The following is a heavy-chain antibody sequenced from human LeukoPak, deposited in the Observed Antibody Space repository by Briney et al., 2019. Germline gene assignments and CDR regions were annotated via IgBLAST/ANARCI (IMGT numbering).Heavy chain of an antibody. V-gene: IGHV3-21*04. CDR2: ISSSSSYI. CDR1: GFTFSSYS. CDR3: AKGGHSRRGNWFDP. J-gene: IGHJ5*02. Sequence: PGGSLRLSCAASGFTFSSYSMNWVRQAPGKGLEWVSSISSSSSYIYYADSVKGRFTISRDNSKNTLYLQMNSLRAEDTAVYYCAKGGHSRRGNWFDPWGQGTLVTVSS. D-gene: IGHD5-18*01.